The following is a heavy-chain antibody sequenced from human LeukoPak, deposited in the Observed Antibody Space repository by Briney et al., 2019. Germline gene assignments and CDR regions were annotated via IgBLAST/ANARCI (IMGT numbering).Heavy chain of an antibody. CDR2: MNQDGSEK. Sequence: GGSLRLSCAASGFTFSSYWMSWVRQAPGKGLEWVANMNQDGSEKYYVDSVKGRFTISRDNAKNSLYLQMNNLRAEDAAVYYCARGGELLRPADYWGQGTLVTVSS. V-gene: IGHV3-7*01. CDR1: GFTFSSYW. J-gene: IGHJ4*02. D-gene: IGHD1-26*01. CDR3: ARGGELLRPADY.